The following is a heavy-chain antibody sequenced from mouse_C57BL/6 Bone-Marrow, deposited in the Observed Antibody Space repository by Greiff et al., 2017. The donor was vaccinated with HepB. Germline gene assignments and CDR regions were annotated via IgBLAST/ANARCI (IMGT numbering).Heavy chain of an antibody. CDR2: IDPENGDT. CDR3: TVITPEY. V-gene: IGHV14-4*01. D-gene: IGHD1-1*01. J-gene: IGHJ2*01. CDR1: GFNIKDDY. Sequence: EVQLVESGAELVRPGASVKLSCTASGFNIKDDYMHWVKQRPEQGLEWIGWIDPENGDTEYASKFQGKATITADTSSNTAYLQLSSLTSEDTAVYYCTVITPEYWGQGTTLTVSS.